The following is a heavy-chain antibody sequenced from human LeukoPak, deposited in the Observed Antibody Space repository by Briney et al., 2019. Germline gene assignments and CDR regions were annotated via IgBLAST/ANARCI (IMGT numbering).Heavy chain of an antibody. J-gene: IGHJ6*03. Sequence: SGGSLRLSCAASGFTFSSYAMSWVRQAPGKGLEWVSAISGSGGSTYYADSVKGRFTISRDNSKNTLYLQMNSLRAEDTAVYYCAKGGRGFQGSGYYPVASNYYYYMDVWGKGTTVTVSS. CDR3: AKGGRGFQGSGYYPVASNYYYYMDV. CDR2: ISGSGGST. CDR1: GFTFSSYA. V-gene: IGHV3-23*01. D-gene: IGHD3-3*01.